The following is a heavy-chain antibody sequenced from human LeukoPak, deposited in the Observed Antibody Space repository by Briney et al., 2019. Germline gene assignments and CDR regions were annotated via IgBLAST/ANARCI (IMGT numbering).Heavy chain of an antibody. V-gene: IGHV3-21*01. J-gene: IGHJ3*01. Sequence: GGSLRLSCAASGFTFSSYSRTWARQAPGKGLEWVSSISSSSSYIYYADSVKGRFTISRDNAKNSLYLQMNSLRAEDTAVYYCARHGEDCSGGSCYPNDAFDLWGQGTMVTVSS. CDR2: ISSSSSYI. CDR3: ARHGEDCSGGSCYPNDAFDL. D-gene: IGHD2-15*01. CDR1: GFTFSSYS.